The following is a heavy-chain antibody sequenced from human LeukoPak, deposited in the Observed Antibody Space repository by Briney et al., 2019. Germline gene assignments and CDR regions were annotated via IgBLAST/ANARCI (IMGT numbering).Heavy chain of an antibody. CDR3: AREYSSSSHPFSRYYYMDV. CDR2: IIPIFGTA. CDR1: GGTFSSYA. J-gene: IGHJ6*03. Sequence: SVKVSCKASGGTFSSYAISWVRQAPGQGLEWMGGIIPIFGTANYAQKFQGRVTFTTDESTSTAYMELSSLRSEDTAVYYCAREYSSSSHPFSRYYYMDVWGKGTTVTVSS. V-gene: IGHV1-69*05. D-gene: IGHD6-6*01.